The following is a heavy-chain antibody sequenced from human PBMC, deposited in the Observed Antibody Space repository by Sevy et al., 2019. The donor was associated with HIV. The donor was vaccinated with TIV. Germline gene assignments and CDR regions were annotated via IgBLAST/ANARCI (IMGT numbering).Heavy chain of an antibody. CDR3: AREGYSYGYAGMDV. V-gene: IGHV4-30-4*01. Sequence: SETLSLTCTVSGGSISSGDYYWSWIRQPPGKGLEWIGYIYCSGSTYYNPSLKSRVTISVDTSKNQFSLKLSSVTAADTAVYYCAREGYSYGYAGMDVWGQGTTVTVSS. J-gene: IGHJ6*02. CDR1: GGSISSGDYY. D-gene: IGHD5-18*01. CDR2: IYCSGST.